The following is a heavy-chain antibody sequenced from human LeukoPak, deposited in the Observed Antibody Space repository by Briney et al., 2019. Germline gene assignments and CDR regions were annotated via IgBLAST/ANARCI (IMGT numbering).Heavy chain of an antibody. V-gene: IGHV3-23*01. CDR3: ARGTFYYGSGSYFDY. D-gene: IGHD3-10*01. CDR1: GFTFSSYS. Sequence: GGSLRLSCAASGFTFSSYSMTWVRQAPGRGLEWVSVISGSGGATYYADSVKGRFTISRDNSKNTLYLQMNSLRAEDTAVYYCARGTFYYGSGSYFDYWGQGTLVTVSS. J-gene: IGHJ4*02. CDR2: ISGSGGAT.